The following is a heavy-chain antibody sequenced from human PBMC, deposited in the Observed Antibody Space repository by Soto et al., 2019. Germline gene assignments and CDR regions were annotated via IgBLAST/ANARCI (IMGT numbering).Heavy chain of an antibody. CDR3: ARDPPGSHSSLVY. CDR2: TYYRSKWLN. D-gene: IGHD3-10*01. J-gene: IGHJ4*02. CDR1: GDNVSSNSAA. V-gene: IGHV6-1*01. Sequence: QTLSLTCAISGDNVSSNSAAWNWIRQSPSRGLEWLGRTYYRSKWLNDYAVSMQSRITIIPDTSKNQFSLQLNSVTPEDTAVYYCARDPPGSHSSLVYRGQGTLVTVSS.